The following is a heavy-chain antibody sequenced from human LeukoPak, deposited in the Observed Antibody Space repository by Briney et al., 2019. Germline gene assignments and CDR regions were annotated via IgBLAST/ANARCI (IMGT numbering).Heavy chain of an antibody. CDR1: GFTFSSYS. CDR3: ARESIAAADYYYYYYMDV. Sequence: PGGSLRLSCAASGFTFSSYSMSWVRQAPGKGLEWVSAISGSGGSTYYADSVKGRFTISRDNSKNTLYLQMNSLRAEDTAVYYCARESIAAADYYYYYYMDVWGKGTTVTVSS. CDR2: ISGSGGST. D-gene: IGHD6-13*01. V-gene: IGHV3-23*01. J-gene: IGHJ6*03.